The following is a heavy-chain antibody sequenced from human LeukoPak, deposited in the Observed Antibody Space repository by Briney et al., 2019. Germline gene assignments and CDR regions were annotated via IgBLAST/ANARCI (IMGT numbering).Heavy chain of an antibody. V-gene: IGHV4-39*01. J-gene: IGHJ4*02. Sequence: SETLALTCTVSGGSISNTSYYWGWLRQPPGKGLEWLGAIYYSGSTYFDPSLKSRVAMSVDTSKNQFTLKLSSVTAADTAVYYCARQYYDILTGYPYYFDYWGQGTLVTVSS. CDR1: GGSISNTSYY. CDR3: ARQYYDILTGYPYYFDY. CDR2: IYYSGST. D-gene: IGHD3-9*01.